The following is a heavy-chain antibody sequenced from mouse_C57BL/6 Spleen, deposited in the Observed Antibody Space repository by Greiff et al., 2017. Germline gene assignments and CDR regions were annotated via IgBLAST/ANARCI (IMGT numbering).Heavy chain of an antibody. V-gene: IGHV2-6*03. CDR1: GFSLTSYG. J-gene: IGHJ4*01. CDR2: IWSDGNT. CDR3: ARSTRITAYYAMDY. Sequence: VKLVESGPGLVAPSQSLSITCTVSGFSLTSYGVHWVRQPPGKGLEWLVVIWSDGNTTYNSALKSRLSISKDNSKSQVFLIMNSLQTDDTAMYYCARSTRITAYYAMDYWGQGTSVTVSS. D-gene: IGHD2-4*01.